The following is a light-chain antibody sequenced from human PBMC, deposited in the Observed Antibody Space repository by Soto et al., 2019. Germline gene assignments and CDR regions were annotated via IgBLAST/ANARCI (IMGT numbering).Light chain of an antibody. CDR1: SSDIGNYNY. CDR2: DVS. Sequence: QSALTQPDSVSGSPGQSVAISCTAASSDIGNYNYVSWSQQRPGKVPKLIIHDVSDRPSGVSDRFSGSKSGNTASLTISGLQAEDEADYYCSSYTSTSTYVFGTGTKVTVL. J-gene: IGLJ1*01. CDR3: SSYTSTSTYV. V-gene: IGLV2-14*03.